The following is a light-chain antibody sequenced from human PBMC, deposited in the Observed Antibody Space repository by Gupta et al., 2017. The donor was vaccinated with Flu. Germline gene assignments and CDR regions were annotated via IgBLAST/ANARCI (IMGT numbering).Light chain of an antibody. J-gene: IGKJ1*01. CDR3: QQDDRSPST. Sequence: IVLTQSPGTLSLSPGERATLSCRASQSVITNYVAWYQQKPGQAPRLLICAASTRATGIPDRFSGGGSGTDLSLTISILDHEDLVVYCCQQDDRSPSTFGPGTKVEIK. CDR2: AAS. CDR1: QSVITNY. V-gene: IGKV3-20*01.